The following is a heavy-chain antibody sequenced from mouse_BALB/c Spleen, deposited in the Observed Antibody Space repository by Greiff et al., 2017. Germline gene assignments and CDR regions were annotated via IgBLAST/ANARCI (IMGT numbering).Heavy chain of an antibody. V-gene: IGHV5-17*02. Sequence: EVKLVESGGGLVQPGGSRKLSCAASGFTFSSFGMHWVRQAPEKGLEWVAYISSGSSTIYYADTVKGRFTISRDNPKNTLFLQMTSLRSEDTAMYYCAREGYYPFDYWGQGTTLTVSS. CDR3: AREGYYPFDY. J-gene: IGHJ2*01. CDR2: ISSGSSTI. CDR1: GFTFSSFG. D-gene: IGHD1-1*01.